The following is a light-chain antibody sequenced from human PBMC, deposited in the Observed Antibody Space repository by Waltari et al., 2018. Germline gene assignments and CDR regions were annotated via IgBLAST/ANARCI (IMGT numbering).Light chain of an antibody. CDR3: QQYYGSPPYT. J-gene: IGKJ2*01. CDR2: WAS. Sequence: DIVMTQSPDSLAVSLGERATINCKSSQSILYNSSNMNYFAWYQRKPGQPPKLPIYWASTPESGVPDRFSGSGSGTDFTLTNSSLQAEDVAVYYCQQYYGSPPYTFGQGTKLEIK. V-gene: IGKV4-1*01. CDR1: QSILYNSSNMNY.